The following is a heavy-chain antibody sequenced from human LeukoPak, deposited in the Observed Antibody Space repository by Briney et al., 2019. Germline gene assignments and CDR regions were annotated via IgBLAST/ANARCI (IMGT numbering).Heavy chain of an antibody. D-gene: IGHD2-15*01. J-gene: IGHJ3*02. CDR2: IGGSASNI. CDR1: GLTVTDYY. V-gene: IGHV3-11*04. Sequence: GGSLRLSCAASGLTVTDYYMHWIRQAPGKGLERVSFIGGSASNIYYADSVKGRFTISRDNAKNSLYLQMNSLRAEDTAVYYCAEEWSALDIWGQGTMVTVSS. CDR3: AEEWSALDI.